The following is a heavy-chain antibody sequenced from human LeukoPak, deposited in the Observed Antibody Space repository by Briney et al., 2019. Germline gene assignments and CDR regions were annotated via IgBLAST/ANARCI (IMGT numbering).Heavy chain of an antibody. CDR1: GYTFTGYY. CDR2: INPNSGGT. V-gene: IGHV1-2*02. CDR3: ARGSGLRYFDWISENWFDP. Sequence: GASVKVSRKASGYTFTGYYMHWVRQAPGQGLEWMGWINPNSGGTNYAQKFQGRVTMTRDTSISTAYMELSRLRSDDTAVCYCARGSGLRYFDWISENWFDPWGQGTLVTVSS. J-gene: IGHJ5*02. D-gene: IGHD3-9*01.